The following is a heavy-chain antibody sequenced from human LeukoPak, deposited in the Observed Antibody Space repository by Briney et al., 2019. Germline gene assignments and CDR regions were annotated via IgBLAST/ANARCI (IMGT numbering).Heavy chain of an antibody. Sequence: PSETLSLTCTVSGGSISSSSYYWGWIRQPPGKGLEWIGSIYYSGSTYYNPSLKSRVTISVGTSKNQFSLKLSSVLPEDTAVYYCARGDQWLDQWGQGALVTVSS. D-gene: IGHD6-19*01. CDR2: IYYSGST. CDR1: GGSISSSSYY. V-gene: IGHV4-39*01. CDR3: ARGDQWLDQ. J-gene: IGHJ4*02.